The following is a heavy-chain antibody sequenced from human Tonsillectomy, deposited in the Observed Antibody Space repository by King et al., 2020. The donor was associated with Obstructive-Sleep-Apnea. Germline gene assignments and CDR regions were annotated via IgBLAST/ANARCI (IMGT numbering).Heavy chain of an antibody. J-gene: IGHJ4*02. CDR2: IDPSDSYT. D-gene: IGHD3-22*01. Sequence: VQLVESGAEVKKPGESLRISCQGSGYTFTNYWISWVRQMPGKGLEWRGRIDPSDSYTNYSPSFQGHVTISTDKSISTAYLQWSSLKASDTAMYYCASTESYYFDSGGYSPPFDYWGQGTLVTVSS. CDR3: ASTESYYFDSGGYSPPFDY. CDR1: GYTFTNYW. V-gene: IGHV5-10-1*03.